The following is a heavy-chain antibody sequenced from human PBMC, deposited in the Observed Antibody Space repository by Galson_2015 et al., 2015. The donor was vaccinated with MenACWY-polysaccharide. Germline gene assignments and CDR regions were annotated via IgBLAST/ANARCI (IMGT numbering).Heavy chain of an antibody. V-gene: IGHV3-48*03. D-gene: IGHD5-18*01. J-gene: IGHJ3*02. CDR1: GFTFSTYE. CDR2: ISGGRGIT. Sequence: SLRLSCAASGFTFSTYEMNWVRQSPEKGLQWIAYISGGRGITDYAQTVEGRVTITRNSAKSTLYLEMNSLTAEDTGLYYCARDRGSYDAYDIWGQGTVVTVSS. CDR3: ARDRGSYDAYDI.